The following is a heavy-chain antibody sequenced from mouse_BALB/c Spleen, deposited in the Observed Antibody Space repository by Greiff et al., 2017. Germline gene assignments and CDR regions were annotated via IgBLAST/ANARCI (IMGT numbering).Heavy chain of an antibody. Sequence: EVQGVESGGGLVKPGGSLKLSCAASGFTFSDYYMYWVRQTPEKRLEWVATISDGGSYTYYPDSVKGRFTISRDNAKNNLYLQMSSLKSEDTAMYYCARAYYGSYYFDYWGQGTTLTVSS. CDR2: ISDGGSYT. CDR3: ARAYYGSYYFDY. J-gene: IGHJ2*01. CDR1: GFTFSDYY. V-gene: IGHV5-4*02. D-gene: IGHD1-1*01.